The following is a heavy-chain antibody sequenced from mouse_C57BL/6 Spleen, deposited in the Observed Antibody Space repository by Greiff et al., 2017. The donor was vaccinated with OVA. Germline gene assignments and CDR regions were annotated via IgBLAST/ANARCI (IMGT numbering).Heavy chain of an antibody. Sequence: DVQLVESGGGLVKPGGSLKLSCAASGFTFSSYAMSWVRQTPEKRLEWVATISDGGSYTYYPDNVKGRFTISRDNAKNNLYLQMSHLKSEDTAMYYCARDHYYAMDYWGQGTSVTVSS. CDR3: ARDHYYAMDY. J-gene: IGHJ4*01. V-gene: IGHV5-4*01. CDR2: ISDGGSYT. CDR1: GFTFSSYA.